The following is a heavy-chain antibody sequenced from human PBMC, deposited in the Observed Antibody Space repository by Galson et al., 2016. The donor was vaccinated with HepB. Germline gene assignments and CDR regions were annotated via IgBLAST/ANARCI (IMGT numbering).Heavy chain of an antibody. CDR2: IKSDGSQK. D-gene: IGHD6-19*01. Sequence: SLRLSCAASGFTFSAYWMSWVRQAPGKGLEWVAIIKSDGSQKYYVDSVKGRFTISRDNAKNSLYLQMNSLRAEDTAVYYWARESGWSFDYWGQGTLVTVSS. CDR3: ARESGWSFDY. J-gene: IGHJ4*02. V-gene: IGHV3-7*01. CDR1: GFTFSAYW.